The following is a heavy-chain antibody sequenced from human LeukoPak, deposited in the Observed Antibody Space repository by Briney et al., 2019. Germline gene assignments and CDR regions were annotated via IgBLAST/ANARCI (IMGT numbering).Heavy chain of an antibody. CDR3: ASGGFYDFWSGYYTPFDY. D-gene: IGHD3-3*01. V-gene: IGHV3-30*01. J-gene: IGHJ4*02. CDR2: ISYDGNNK. CDR1: GFIFSACA. Sequence: GGSLRLSCAASGFIFSACAMHWVRQAPGKGLEWVAFISYDGNNKYYADSVKGRFTISRDNSKNTLYLQMNSLRVEDTAMYYCASGGFYDFWSGYYTPFDYWGQGTLVTVSS.